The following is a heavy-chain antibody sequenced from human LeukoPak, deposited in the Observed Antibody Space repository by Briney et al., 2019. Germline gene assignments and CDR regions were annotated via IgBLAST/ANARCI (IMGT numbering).Heavy chain of an antibody. Sequence: SETLSLTCTVSGGSIRSGSYYWSWMRQPAGNGLEWIGRIYTSGSTNYNPSLKSRVTISVDTSKNQFSLKLSSVTAADTAVYYCARELQQLVYYMDVWGKGTTVTVSS. D-gene: IGHD6-6*01. J-gene: IGHJ6*03. CDR2: IYTSGST. CDR3: ARELQQLVYYMDV. V-gene: IGHV4-61*02. CDR1: GGSIRSGSYY.